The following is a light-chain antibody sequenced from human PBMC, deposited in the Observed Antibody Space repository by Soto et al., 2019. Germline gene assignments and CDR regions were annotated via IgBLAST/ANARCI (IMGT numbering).Light chain of an antibody. V-gene: IGLV2-8*01. Sequence: QSVLTQPPSASGSPGQSVTISCTGTSSDVGGYNYVSWYQQHPGKAPKLMIYEVSERPSGVPDRFSGSKSGNTASLTVSGLQAEDEADYYCSSYAGSNSFVFGTGTQLTVL. CDR2: EVS. CDR1: SSDVGGYNY. J-gene: IGLJ1*01. CDR3: SSYAGSNSFV.